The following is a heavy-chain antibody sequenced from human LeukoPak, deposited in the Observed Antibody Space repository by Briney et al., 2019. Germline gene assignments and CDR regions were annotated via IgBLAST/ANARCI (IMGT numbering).Heavy chain of an antibody. CDR2: IYYSGYT. V-gene: IGHV4-39*01. Sequence: PSETLSLTCTVSGGSISSYPSYWGWIRQPPGKGLEWIGNIYYSGYTYYNPSLKSRVTMSVDTSKSQFSLKLSSVTAADTAVYYCTRFYDKYGYYYFDYWGQGTLVTVPS. D-gene: IGHD5-24*01. CDR3: TRFYDKYGYYYFDY. J-gene: IGHJ4*02. CDR1: GGSISSYPSY.